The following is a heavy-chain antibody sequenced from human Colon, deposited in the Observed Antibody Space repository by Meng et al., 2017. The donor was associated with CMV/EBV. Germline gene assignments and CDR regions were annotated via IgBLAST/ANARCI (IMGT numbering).Heavy chain of an antibody. V-gene: IGHV3-7*03. J-gene: IGHJ6*02. CDR3: AKGGAARPFGYYYGMDV. D-gene: IGHD6-6*01. CDR1: GFTFSSYW. Sequence: GESLKISCAASGFTFSSYWMSWVRQAPGKGLEWVANIKRDGSEKYYVDSVKGRFTISRDNAKNSLYLQMNSLRAEDTAVYYCAKGGAARPFGYYYGMDVWGQGTTVTVSS. CDR2: IKRDGSEK.